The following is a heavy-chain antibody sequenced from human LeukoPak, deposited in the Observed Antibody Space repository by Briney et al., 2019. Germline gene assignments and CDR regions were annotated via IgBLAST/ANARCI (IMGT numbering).Heavy chain of an antibody. CDR1: GGSISSYY. Sequence: PSETLSPTCTVSGGSISSYYWSWIRQPPGKGLEWIGYTHYSGSTNYNPSLKSRVTISVDTSKNQFSLKLSSVTAADTAVYYCARGVNYDFWSGYREYNWFDPWGQGTLVTVSS. J-gene: IGHJ5*02. CDR3: ARGVNYDFWSGYREYNWFDP. D-gene: IGHD3-3*01. CDR2: THYSGST. V-gene: IGHV4-59*01.